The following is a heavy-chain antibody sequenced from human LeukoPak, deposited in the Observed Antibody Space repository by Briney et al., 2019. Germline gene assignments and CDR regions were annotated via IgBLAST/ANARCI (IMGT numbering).Heavy chain of an antibody. CDR1: GFTFSSYG. J-gene: IGHJ4*02. CDR3: ARESGYAVGDF. D-gene: IGHD5-12*01. Sequence: GGALRLSCAASGFTFSSYGMTWVRQAPGKGLEWVSYISSSSSTIYYADSVKGRFTISRDNAKNSLYLQLNSLRAEDTAVYYCARESGYAVGDFWGQGTLVTVSS. CDR2: ISSSSSTI. V-gene: IGHV3-48*01.